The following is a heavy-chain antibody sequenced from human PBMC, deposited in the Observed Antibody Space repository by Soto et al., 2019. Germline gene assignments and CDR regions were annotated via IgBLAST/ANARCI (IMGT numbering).Heavy chain of an antibody. V-gene: IGHV1-18*04. CDR3: ARDGQWGDTAMVTFGYYYYYGMDV. D-gene: IGHD5-18*01. CDR2: ISAYNGNT. CDR1: GYTFTSYG. J-gene: IGHJ6*02. Sequence: ASVKVSCKASGYTFTSYGISWVRQAPGQGLEWMGWISAYNGNTNYAQKLQGRVTMTTDTSTSTAYMELRSLRSDDTAVYYCARDGQWGDTAMVTFGYYYYYGMDVWGQGTTVTVSS.